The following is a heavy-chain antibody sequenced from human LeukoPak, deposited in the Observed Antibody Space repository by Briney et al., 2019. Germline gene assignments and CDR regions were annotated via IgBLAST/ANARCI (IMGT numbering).Heavy chain of an antibody. CDR1: GGSISSSSYY. J-gene: IGHJ5*02. CDR3: ARVYDFWSGKGWFDP. V-gene: IGHV4-39*01. CDR2: IYYSGST. D-gene: IGHD3-3*01. Sequence: PSETLSLTCTVSGGSISSSSYYWGWIRQPPGKGLEWIGSIYYSGSTYYNPSLKSRVTISVDTSKNQFSLKLSSVTAADTAVYYCARVYDFWSGKGWFDPWGQGTLVTVSS.